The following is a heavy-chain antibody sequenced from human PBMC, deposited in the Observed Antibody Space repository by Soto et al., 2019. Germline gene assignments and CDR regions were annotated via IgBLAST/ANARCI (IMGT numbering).Heavy chain of an antibody. CDR2: ISSSSSTI. J-gene: IGHJ6*03. CDR3: ARVKAAAGTYYYYYMDV. V-gene: IGHV3-48*01. D-gene: IGHD6-13*01. CDR1: GFTFSSYS. Sequence: EVQLVESGGGLVQPGGSLRLSCAASGFTFSSYSMNWVRQAPGKGLEWVSYISSSSSTIYYADSVKGRFTISRDNDKNSLYLQMNSLRAEDTAVYYCARVKAAAGTYYYYYMDVWGKGTTVTVSS.